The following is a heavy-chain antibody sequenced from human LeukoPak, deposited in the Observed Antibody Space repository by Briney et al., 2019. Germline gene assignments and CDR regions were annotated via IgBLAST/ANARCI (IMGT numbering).Heavy chain of an antibody. CDR2: ISWNSGSI. CDR3: AKEKDSSSNAFDI. J-gene: IGHJ3*02. V-gene: IGHV3-9*01. Sequence: PGGSLRLSCAASGFTFDDYAMHWVRQAPGKGLEWVSGISWNSGSIGYADSVKGRFTISRDNAKNSLYLQMNSLRAEDTALYYCAKEKDSSSNAFDIWGQGTMVTVSS. CDR1: GFTFDDYA. D-gene: IGHD6-13*01.